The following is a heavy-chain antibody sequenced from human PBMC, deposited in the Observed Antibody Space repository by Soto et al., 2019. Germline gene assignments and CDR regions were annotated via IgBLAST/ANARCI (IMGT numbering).Heavy chain of an antibody. CDR2: IYYSGST. CDR1: GGSISSSSYY. J-gene: IGHJ4*02. V-gene: IGHV4-39*01. D-gene: IGHD7-27*01. Sequence: SETLSLTCTVSGGSISSSSYYWGWIRQPPGKGLEWIGSIYYSGSTYYNPSLKSRVTISVDPSKNQFSLKLSSVTAADTAVYYCGTHLSFHWGGGSYINGSKVFDFWGQGTLVPVSS. CDR3: GTHLSFHWGGGSYINGSKVFDF.